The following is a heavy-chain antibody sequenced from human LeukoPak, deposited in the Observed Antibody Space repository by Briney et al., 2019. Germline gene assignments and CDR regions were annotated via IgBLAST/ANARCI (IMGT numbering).Heavy chain of an antibody. Sequence: PSETLSLTCTVSGASISSYYWSWIRQPPGKGLEWIGYIYYSGSTNYNPSLKSRVSFSVDTSKNQCSLKLSSVTAADTAVYYCARDGYNFAFDYWGQGTLVTVSS. D-gene: IGHD5-24*01. J-gene: IGHJ4*02. CDR2: IYYSGST. CDR1: GASISSYY. V-gene: IGHV4-59*01. CDR3: ARDGYNFAFDY.